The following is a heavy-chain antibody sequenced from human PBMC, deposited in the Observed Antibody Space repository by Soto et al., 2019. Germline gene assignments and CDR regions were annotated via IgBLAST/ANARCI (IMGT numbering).Heavy chain of an antibody. CDR3: AKVGLSYYGMDV. V-gene: IGHV3-23*01. J-gene: IGHJ6*02. CDR1: GFTFSSYA. CDR2: ISGSGGST. D-gene: IGHD3-3*01. Sequence: LRLSCAASGFTFSSYAMSWVRQAPGKGLEWVSAISGSGGSTYYADSVKGRFTISRDNSKNTLYLQMNSLRAEDTAVYYCAKVGLSYYGMDVWGQGTTVTVSS.